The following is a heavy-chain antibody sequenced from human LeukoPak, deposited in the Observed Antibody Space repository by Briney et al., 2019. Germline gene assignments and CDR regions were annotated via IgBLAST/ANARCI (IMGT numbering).Heavy chain of an antibody. V-gene: IGHV4-4*07. CDR2: IYTSGST. CDR3: ASRSSIWSGYQDTLYYFDS. D-gene: IGHD3-3*01. J-gene: IGHJ4*02. CDR1: GGSISSYY. Sequence: SETLSLTCAVSGGSISSYYWSWLRQPAGKGLEWIGRIYTSGSTNYNPSLKSRVTISVDTSKNQFSLKLSSVTAADTAVYYCASRSSIWSGYQDTLYYFDSWGQGTLVTVSS.